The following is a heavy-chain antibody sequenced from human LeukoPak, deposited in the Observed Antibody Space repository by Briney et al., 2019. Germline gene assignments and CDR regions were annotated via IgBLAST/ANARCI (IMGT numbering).Heavy chain of an antibody. V-gene: IGHV3-23*01. J-gene: IGHJ4*02. CDR1: GFTFSSYG. Sequence: GGSLRLSCAASGFTFSSYGMSWVRQAPGKGLEWVSAISGSGGSTYYADSVKGRFTISRNNSKNTLYLQMNSLRAEDTAVYYCAKDRSPSRTWLQFHFDYWGQGTLVTVSS. CDR3: AKDRSPSRTWLQFHFDY. CDR2: ISGSGGST. D-gene: IGHD5-24*01.